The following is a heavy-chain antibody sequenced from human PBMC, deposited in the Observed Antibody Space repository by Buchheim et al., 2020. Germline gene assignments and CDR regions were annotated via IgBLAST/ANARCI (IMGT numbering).Heavy chain of an antibody. Sequence: EVYLVESGGGLVQPGGSLRLSCAASGFTFRNYWMNWVRQAPGKGLEWVANINEDGTEKYYVDSVKGRFTISRENAMRSVYLQMSSLRVEDTAVYYCAKHSIPWGQGT. D-gene: IGHD2/OR15-2a*01. V-gene: IGHV3-7*03. CDR2: INEDGTEK. CDR3: AKHSIP. CDR1: GFTFRNYW. J-gene: IGHJ5*02.